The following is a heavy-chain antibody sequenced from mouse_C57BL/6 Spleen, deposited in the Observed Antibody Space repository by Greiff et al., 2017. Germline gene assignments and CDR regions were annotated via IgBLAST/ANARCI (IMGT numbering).Heavy chain of an antibody. CDR1: GYTFTSYW. Sequence: VQLQQPGAELVMPGASVKLSCKASGYTFTSYWMHWVKQRPGQGLEWIGEIDPSDSYTNYNQKFKGKSTLTVDKSSRTAYMQLSSLTSEDSAVYCCARGGSYAMDYWGQGTSVTVSS. CDR3: ARGGSYAMDY. CDR2: IDPSDSYT. V-gene: IGHV1-69*01. J-gene: IGHJ4*01. D-gene: IGHD1-1*01.